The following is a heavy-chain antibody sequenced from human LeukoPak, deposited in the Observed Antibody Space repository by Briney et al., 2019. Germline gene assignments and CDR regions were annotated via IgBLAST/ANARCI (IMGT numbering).Heavy chain of an antibody. CDR3: AKAGSSEAFDI. CDR2: ISAYNGDT. J-gene: IGHJ3*02. CDR1: GYTFTNYG. D-gene: IGHD6-6*01. Sequence: GASVKVSCKASGYTFTNYGIHWVRQAPGQGLEWVGWISAYNGDTIYAQRLQGRVTMTTDTSTSTAYMELRSLRSDDTAVYYCAKAGSSEAFDIWGQGTMVSVSS. V-gene: IGHV1-18*01.